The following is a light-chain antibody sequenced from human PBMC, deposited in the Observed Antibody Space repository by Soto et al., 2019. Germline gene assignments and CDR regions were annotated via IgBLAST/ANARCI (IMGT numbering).Light chain of an antibody. J-gene: IGLJ2*01. CDR1: SSNIGNNY. Sequence: QSVLTQPPSVSAAPGQKVTISCSGSSSNIGNNYVSWYQQLPGTAPKLLIYDNNQRPSGIPDRFSGSKSGTSATLGITGLQTGDEADYYCGTWDSRLSIVVFGGGTKVTVL. CDR2: DNN. V-gene: IGLV1-51*01. CDR3: GTWDSRLSIVV.